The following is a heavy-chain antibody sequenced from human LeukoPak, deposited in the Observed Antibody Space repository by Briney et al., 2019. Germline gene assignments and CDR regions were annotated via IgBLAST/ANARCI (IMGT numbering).Heavy chain of an antibody. CDR1: GFTFSSYN. V-gene: IGHV3-21*01. CDR2: IGSARRYI. Sequence: PGGPLRLSCAASGFTFSSYNMNWVRQAPGKGLEWVSSIGSARRYIYHADSVKGRFTISRDNAKNSLYLQMNSLRAEDTAVYYCARDAGFGSGSYHDYYYGMDVWGQGTTVTVSS. CDR3: ARDAGFGSGSYHDYYYGMDV. J-gene: IGHJ6*02. D-gene: IGHD3-10*01.